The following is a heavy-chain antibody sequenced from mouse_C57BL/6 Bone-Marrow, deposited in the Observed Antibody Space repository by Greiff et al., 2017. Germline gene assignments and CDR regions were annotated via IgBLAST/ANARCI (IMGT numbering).Heavy chain of an antibody. Sequence: EVLLVESGGDLVKPGGSLKLSCAASGFTFSSYGMSWVRQTPDKRLEWVATISSGGSYTYYPDSVKGRFTISRDNAKNTLYLQMSSLKSEDTAMYYCGGDEGSGYISFAYWGQGTLVTVSA. J-gene: IGHJ3*01. CDR3: GGDEGSGYISFAY. V-gene: IGHV5-6*01. D-gene: IGHD1-1*01. CDR1: GFTFSSYG. CDR2: ISSGGSYT.